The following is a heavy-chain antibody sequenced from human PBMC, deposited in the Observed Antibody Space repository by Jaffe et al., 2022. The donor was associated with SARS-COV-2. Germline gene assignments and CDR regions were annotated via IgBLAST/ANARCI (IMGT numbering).Heavy chain of an antibody. D-gene: IGHD1-26*01. Sequence: EVQLVESGGGLVKPGRSLRLSCTASGFTFGDYAMSWFRQAPGKGLEWVGFIRSKAYGGTTEYAASVKGRFTISRDDSKSIAYLQMNSLKTEDTAVYYCTSEVGAPPGRYWGQGTLVTVSS. V-gene: IGHV3-49*05. CDR3: TSEVGAPPGRY. CDR1: GFTFGDYA. CDR2: IRSKAYGGTT. J-gene: IGHJ4*02.